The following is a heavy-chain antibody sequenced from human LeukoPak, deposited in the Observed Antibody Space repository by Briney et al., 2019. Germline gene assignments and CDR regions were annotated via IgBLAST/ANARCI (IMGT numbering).Heavy chain of an antibody. J-gene: IGHJ4*02. V-gene: IGHV3-7*01. CDR2: IKEDGSEK. CDR1: GFAFSRFW. Sequence: GGSLRLSCGASGFAFSRFWMSWVRQAPGKGLEGVANIKEDGSEKYPVDSVKGRFTVTRDNAENTLYLQMHGLRDEDSAVYYCARAPDFGTVDYWGQGTMVTVSS. D-gene: IGHD3/OR15-3a*01. CDR3: ARAPDFGTVDY.